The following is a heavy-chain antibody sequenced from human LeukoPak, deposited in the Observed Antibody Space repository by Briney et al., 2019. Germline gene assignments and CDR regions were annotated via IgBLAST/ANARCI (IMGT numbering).Heavy chain of an antibody. J-gene: IGHJ6*02. Sequence: ASVKVSCKASGYTFTTYGINWVRQAPGQGLEWMGWISAYNGNTNYAQNLQGRVTLTTDTSASTAYMELRSLRSDDTAVYYCAREDVVVVAKNYYYGMDVWGQGTTVTVSS. CDR1: GYTFTTYG. V-gene: IGHV1-18*01. CDR3: AREDVVVVAKNYYYGMDV. D-gene: IGHD2-15*01. CDR2: ISAYNGNT.